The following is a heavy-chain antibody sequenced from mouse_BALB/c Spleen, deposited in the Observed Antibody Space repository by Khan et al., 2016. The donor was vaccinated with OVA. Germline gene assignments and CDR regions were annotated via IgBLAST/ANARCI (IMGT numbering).Heavy chain of an antibody. Sequence: EVQLQESGPGLVKPSQSLSLTCSVTGYSITSGYFWNWIRQFPGNKLEWMGYIRYDGNSNYNPSLKNRISITRDTSKNQFFLKLNSVTPEDAATYYCARGGSSGLAWFAYWGQGTLVTVSA. D-gene: IGHD3-1*01. J-gene: IGHJ3*01. V-gene: IGHV3-6*02. CDR1: GYSITSGYF. CDR2: IRYDGNS. CDR3: ARGGSSGLAWFAY.